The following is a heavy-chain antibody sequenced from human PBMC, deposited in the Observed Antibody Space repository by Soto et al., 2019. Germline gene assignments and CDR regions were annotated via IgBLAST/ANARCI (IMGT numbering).Heavy chain of an antibody. Sequence: QVQLVQSGAEVKKPGSSVKVSCKASGGTFSSYAISWVRQAPGQGLEWMGGIIPIFGTATYTQKFQGRVTITADESTSTAYMELSSLRSEDTAVYYCARDSGSGSHNYYGMDVWGQGTTVTVSS. V-gene: IGHV1-69*01. CDR1: GGTFSSYA. CDR2: IIPIFGTA. D-gene: IGHD3-10*01. J-gene: IGHJ6*02. CDR3: ARDSGSGSHNYYGMDV.